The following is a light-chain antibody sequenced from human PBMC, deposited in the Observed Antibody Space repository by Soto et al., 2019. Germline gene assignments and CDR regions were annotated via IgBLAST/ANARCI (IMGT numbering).Light chain of an antibody. V-gene: IGKV4-1*01. J-gene: IGKJ1*01. Sequence: DIVMTQSPDSLAVSLGERATINCKSSQSVLYSSNNKSYLAWYQRKPGQPPKLLIYWASTRESGVPDRFSGSGSGTDFTLTISSLQAEDVAVYHCQQYYSTPSTFGQGTKVEIK. CDR1: QSVLYSSNNKSY. CDR3: QQYYSTPST. CDR2: WAS.